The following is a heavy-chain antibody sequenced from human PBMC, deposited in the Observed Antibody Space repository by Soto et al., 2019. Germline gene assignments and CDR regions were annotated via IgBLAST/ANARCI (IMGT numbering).Heavy chain of an antibody. J-gene: IGHJ4*02. Sequence: GGSLRLSCEASGFSFSNYAMNWVRQAPGKGLEWVSAISAGGSNTNYADSVKGRFTISSDNSKNTLYLQMNGLRADDTAVYYCAKEYSTSFDYWGQGTPVTVSS. D-gene: IGHD6-6*01. CDR2: ISAGGSNT. V-gene: IGHV3-23*01. CDR1: GFSFSNYA. CDR3: AKEYSTSFDY.